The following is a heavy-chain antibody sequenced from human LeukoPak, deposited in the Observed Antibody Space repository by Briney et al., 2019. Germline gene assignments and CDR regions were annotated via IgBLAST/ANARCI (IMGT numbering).Heavy chain of an antibody. CDR2: IWYDGNNE. D-gene: IGHD3-22*01. J-gene: IGHJ3*02. V-gene: IGHV3-33*01. CDR1: GFTFSSYG. CDR3: ARGSYDSSGYYSAFDI. Sequence: PGGSLRLSCVASGFTFSSYGMHWVRQAPGKGLEWVAVIWYDGNNEYYADSVKGRFTISRDNSKNTLYLQMNSLRAEDTALYHCARGSYDSSGYYSAFDIWGQGTMVTVSS.